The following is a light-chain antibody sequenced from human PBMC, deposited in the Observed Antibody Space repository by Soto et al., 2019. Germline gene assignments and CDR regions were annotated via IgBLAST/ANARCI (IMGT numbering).Light chain of an antibody. V-gene: IGKV1-9*01. CDR2: AAY. Sequence: DIQLTQSPSFLSASVGDRVTITCRASQDVSDYLAWYQHAPGKAPNLLIYAAYTLQSGVPSRFSGSGSGTAFILTTTSLQPEDFATYYCQYLNGAPTITFGQGTRL. CDR3: QYLNGAPTIT. CDR1: QDVSDY. J-gene: IGKJ5*01.